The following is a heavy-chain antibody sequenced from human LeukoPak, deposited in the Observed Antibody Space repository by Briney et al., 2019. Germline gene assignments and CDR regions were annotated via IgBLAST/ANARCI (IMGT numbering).Heavy chain of an antibody. J-gene: IGHJ4*02. V-gene: IGHV1-18*01. D-gene: IGHD3-22*01. CDR3: ASVSYYDSSGYSFDY. CDR2: ISAYNGNT. Sequence: GASVKDFCKASGYTFTSYGISWVRQAPGQGLEWMGWISAYNGNTNYAQKFQCRVTMTTDTSTSTDYMVLRSLRSDDTAVYYCASVSYYDSSGYSFDYWGQGTLVTVSS. CDR1: GYTFTSYG.